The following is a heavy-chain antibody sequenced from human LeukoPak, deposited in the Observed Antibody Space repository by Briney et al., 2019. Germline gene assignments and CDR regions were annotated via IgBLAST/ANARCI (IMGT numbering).Heavy chain of an antibody. V-gene: IGHV3-23*01. D-gene: IGHD2-21*01. J-gene: IGHJ4*02. Sequence: GGSLRLSCAASGFTFTTYAMSWVRQAPGKGLEWVSAISGSGGSTYYADSVKGRFTISRDNSKNTLYLQMNSLRAEDTAVYYCAKESGVVVIATTLDYWGQGTMVTVSS. CDR2: ISGSGGST. CDR3: AKESGVVVIATTLDY. CDR1: GFTFTTYA.